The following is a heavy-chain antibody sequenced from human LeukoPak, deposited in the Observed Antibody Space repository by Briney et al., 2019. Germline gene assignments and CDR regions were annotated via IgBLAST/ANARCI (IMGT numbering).Heavy chain of an antibody. CDR2: IYYSGST. V-gene: IGHV4-59*01. D-gene: IGHD3-3*01. CDR3: ARGYDFWSGYYDY. Sequence: SETLSLTCTVSGGSISSYYWSWIRQPPGKGLEWIGYIYYSGSTNYNPSLKSRVTISVDTSKNQFSLKLSSVTAADTAVYYCARGYDFWSGYYDYWGQGTLVTVSS. CDR1: GGSISSYY. J-gene: IGHJ4*02.